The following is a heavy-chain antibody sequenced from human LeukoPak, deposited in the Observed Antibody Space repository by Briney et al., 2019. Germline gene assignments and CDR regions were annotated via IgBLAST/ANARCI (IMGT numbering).Heavy chain of an antibody. CDR1: GFAFTTYA. J-gene: IGHJ4*02. CDR2: INWNGGST. CDR3: AREGGSPSNIVGATRAFDY. V-gene: IGHV3-20*04. D-gene: IGHD1-26*01. Sequence: PGGSLRLSCAASGFAFTTYAMSWVRQAPGGGLEWVSGINWNGGSTGYADSVKGRFTISRDNAKNSLYLQMNSLRAEDTALYYCAREGGSPSNIVGATRAFDYWGQGTLVTVSS.